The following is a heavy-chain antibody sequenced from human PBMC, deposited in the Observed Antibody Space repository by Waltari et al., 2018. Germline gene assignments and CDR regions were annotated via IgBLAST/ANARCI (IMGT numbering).Heavy chain of an antibody. V-gene: IGHV3-48*03. Sequence: VQLVESGGGLVQPGGSLRHSCAASGFPVSGSDMNWVLQAAGKRLEWISYIRSSGDSIYYAYSVKGRFTISRDNADNSLFLQMNSLRAEDTAVYYCARGQPPLWLRLDNWGQGTLVTVSS. CDR2: IRSSGDSI. J-gene: IGHJ4*02. CDR1: GFPVSGSD. CDR3: ARGQPPLWLRLDN. D-gene: IGHD5-12*01.